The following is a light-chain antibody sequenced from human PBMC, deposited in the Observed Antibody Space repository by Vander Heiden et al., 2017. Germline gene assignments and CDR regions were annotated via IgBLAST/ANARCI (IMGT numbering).Light chain of an antibody. CDR3: QQYNNWPPDT. J-gene: IGKJ2*01. Sequence: EIMMTQSPATPSVSPGERATLSCRASQSVSSNLAWYQQKPGQAPRLLIYGASTRATGIPARFSGSESGTEFTLTISSLQSEDFAVYYCQQYNNWPPDTFGQGTKLEIK. CDR1: QSVSSN. V-gene: IGKV3-15*01. CDR2: GAS.